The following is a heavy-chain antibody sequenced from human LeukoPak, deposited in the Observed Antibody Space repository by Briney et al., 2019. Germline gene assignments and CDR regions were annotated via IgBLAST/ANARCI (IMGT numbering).Heavy chain of an antibody. Sequence: PSETLSLTCTVSGVSISSSSYYWGWIRQAPGKGLEWIGSFYYSGSTYYNPSLKSRVTISVDTSKSQFSLKLNSVTAADTAVYYCARDLGSWARLFDYWGQGTLVTVSS. CDR1: GVSISSSSYY. D-gene: IGHD6-13*01. J-gene: IGHJ4*02. CDR3: ARDLGSWARLFDY. CDR2: FYYSGST. V-gene: IGHV4-39*07.